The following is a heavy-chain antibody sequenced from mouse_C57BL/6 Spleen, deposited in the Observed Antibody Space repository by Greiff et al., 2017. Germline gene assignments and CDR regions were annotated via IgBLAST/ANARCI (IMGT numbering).Heavy chain of an antibody. CDR3: ARPLYYGYDRFAY. CDR1: GYTFTSYW. J-gene: IGHJ3*01. D-gene: IGHD2-2*01. Sequence: QVQLQQPGTELVKPGASVKLSCKASGYTFTSYWMHWVKQRPGQGLEWIGNINPSNGGTNYNEKFKSKATLTVDKSSSTAYMQLSSLPSEDSAVYYCARPLYYGYDRFAYWGQGTLVTVSA. V-gene: IGHV1-53*01. CDR2: INPSNGGT.